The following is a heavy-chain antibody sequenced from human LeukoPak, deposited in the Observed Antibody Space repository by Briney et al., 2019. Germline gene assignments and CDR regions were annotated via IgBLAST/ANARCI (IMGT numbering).Heavy chain of an antibody. D-gene: IGHD1-26*01. J-gene: IGHJ4*02. CDR1: GDSVSSNVAA. Sequence: SQTLSLTYAISGDSVSSNVAAWNWIRPSPSRGLEWLGRTYYRSKWYNDYAGSLRSRITINSDISKNQFSLQLNSVTPEDTAVYYCARSPDGSFVDYWGQGTLVTVSS. CDR3: ARSPDGSFVDY. CDR2: TYYRSKWYN. V-gene: IGHV6-1*01.